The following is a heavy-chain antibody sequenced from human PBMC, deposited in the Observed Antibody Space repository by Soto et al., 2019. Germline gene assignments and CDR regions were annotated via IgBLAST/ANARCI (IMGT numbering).Heavy chain of an antibody. J-gene: IGHJ4*02. V-gene: IGHV3-30*18. CDR3: AQDYSATWYFFDS. CDR1: GFTFRSTG. CDR2: VSSDGSDK. D-gene: IGHD6-13*01. Sequence: PGGSLRLSCAASGFTFRSTGVHWVRQAPGAGLEWVAVVSSDGSDKYYAESVKGRVTVFRDNSKNTAYLEMRSLRVEDTAVYFCAQDYSATWYFFDSCGPGTVVSVSS.